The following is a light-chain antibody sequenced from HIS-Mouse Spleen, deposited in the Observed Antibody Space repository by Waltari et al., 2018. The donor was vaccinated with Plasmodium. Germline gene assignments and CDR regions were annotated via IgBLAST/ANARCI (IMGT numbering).Light chain of an antibody. CDR1: QRVSSN. J-gene: IGKJ1*01. Sequence: EIVMTQSPATLSVSPGETAPLSCRASQRVSSNLAWYQQIPGQAPRLLIYGASTRATGIPARCSGSGSGTEFTLTISRMQSDDIAVYYWQQYNNWPRGTFGQGTQVEIK. CDR3: QQYNNWPRGT. CDR2: GAS. V-gene: IGKV3-15*01.